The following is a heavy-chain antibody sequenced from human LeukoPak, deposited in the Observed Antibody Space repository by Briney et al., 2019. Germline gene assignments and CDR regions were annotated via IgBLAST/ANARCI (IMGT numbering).Heavy chain of an antibody. V-gene: IGHV1-69*04. CDR3: ASIAAADHSFDY. Sequence: SVKVSCKASGGTFSSYAISRVRQAPGQGLEWMGRIIPILGIANYAQKFQGRVTITADKSTSTAYMELSSLRSEDTAVYYCASIAAADHSFDYWGQGTLVTVSS. CDR2: IIPILGIA. CDR1: GGTFSSYA. J-gene: IGHJ4*02. D-gene: IGHD6-13*01.